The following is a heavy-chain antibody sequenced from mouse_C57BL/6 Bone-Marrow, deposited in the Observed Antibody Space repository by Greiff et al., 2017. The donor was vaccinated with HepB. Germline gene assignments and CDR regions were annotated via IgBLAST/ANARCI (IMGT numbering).Heavy chain of an antibody. CDR1: CFNIKNTY. CDR3: ARGGHYGAWFAY. Sequence: EVQRVESVAELVRPGASVKLSCTASCFNIKNTYMHWVKQRPEQGLEWIGRIDPANGNTKYAPKFQGKATITADTSSNTAYLQLSSLTSEDTAIYYCARGGHYGAWFAYWGQGTLVTVSA. CDR2: IDPANGNT. D-gene: IGHD1-1*01. V-gene: IGHV14-3*01. J-gene: IGHJ3*01.